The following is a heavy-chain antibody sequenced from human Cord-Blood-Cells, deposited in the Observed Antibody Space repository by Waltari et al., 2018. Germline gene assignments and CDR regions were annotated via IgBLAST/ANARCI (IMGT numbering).Heavy chain of an antibody. CDR3: AKDWNRIAARPGYYFDY. CDR2: ISGSGGST. Sequence: EVQLLESGGGLVQPGGSLRLSCAASGFTFSSYAMSWVRQASGQGLEWVSAISGSGGSTYYADSVKGRFTISRDNSKNTLYLQMNSLRAEDTAVYYCAKDWNRIAARPGYYFDYWGQGTLVTVSS. CDR1: GFTFSSYA. D-gene: IGHD6-6*01. V-gene: IGHV3-23*01. J-gene: IGHJ4*02.